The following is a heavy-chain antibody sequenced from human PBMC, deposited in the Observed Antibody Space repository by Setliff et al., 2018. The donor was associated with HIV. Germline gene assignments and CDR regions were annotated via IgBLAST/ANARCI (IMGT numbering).Heavy chain of an antibody. J-gene: IGHJ4*02. CDR3: AKTSPKDGYSSDF. CDR1: GYTLSELS. CDR2: FDPQDGET. Sequence: ASVKVSCKVSGYTLSELSIHWVRQAPGKGLEWMGYFDPQDGETVYAQKFQGRVTLTEDTSTGTAYMELSSLGSDDTAVYYCAKTSPKDGYSSDFWGQGTPVTVSS. V-gene: IGHV1-24*01. D-gene: IGHD4-4*01.